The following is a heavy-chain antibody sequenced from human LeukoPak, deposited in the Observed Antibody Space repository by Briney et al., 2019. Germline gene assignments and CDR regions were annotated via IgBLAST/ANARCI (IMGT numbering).Heavy chain of an antibody. CDR3: ARPYDFWSGYPTRRDMDV. D-gene: IGHD3-3*01. V-gene: IGHV4-39*01. Sequence: SETLSLTCTVSGGSISSSSYYWGWIRQPPGKGLEWIGSIYYSGSTYYNPSLKSRVTISVDTSKNQFSLKLSSVTAADTAVYYCARPYDFWSGYPTRRDMDVWGKGTTVTVSS. J-gene: IGHJ6*03. CDR2: IYYSGST. CDR1: GGSISSSSYY.